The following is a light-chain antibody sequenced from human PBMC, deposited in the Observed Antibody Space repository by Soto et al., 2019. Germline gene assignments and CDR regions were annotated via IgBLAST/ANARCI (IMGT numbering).Light chain of an antibody. CDR2: AAS. Sequence: PGEGATLSCRAIQSLSSNFLAWYQQRPGQAPRLLIYAASSRATGIPDRFSGSGSGTDFILTISRLEPEDFAVYYCQQFGTSPLVTFGPGTKVDIK. J-gene: IGKJ3*01. CDR3: QQFGTSPLVT. V-gene: IGKV3-20*01. CDR1: QSLSSNF.